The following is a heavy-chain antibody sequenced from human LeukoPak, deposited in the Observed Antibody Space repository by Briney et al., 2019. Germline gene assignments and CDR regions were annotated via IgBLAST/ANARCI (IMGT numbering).Heavy chain of an antibody. CDR3: ARIAAAGPQDFDY. D-gene: IGHD6-13*01. J-gene: IGHJ4*02. CDR2: IIPIFGTA. V-gene: IGHV1-69*05. CDR1: GGTFSSYA. Sequence: ASVKVSCKASGGTFSSYAISWVRQAPGQGLEWMGRIIPIFGTANYAQKFQGRVTITTDESTSTAYVELSSLRSEDTAVYYCARIAAAGPQDFDYWGQGTLVTVSS.